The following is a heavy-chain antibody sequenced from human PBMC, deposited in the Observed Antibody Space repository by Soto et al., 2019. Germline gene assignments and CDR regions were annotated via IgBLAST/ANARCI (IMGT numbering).Heavy chain of an antibody. CDR2: ISWNSGSI. CDR1: GFTFDDYV. CDR3: AKDRAVTTLYYFDY. Sequence: EVQLVESGGGLVQPGRSLRLSCAASGFTFDDYVMHWVRQAPGKGLEWVSGISWNSGSIGYADSVKGRFTISRDNAKNSLYLQMNSLRAEDTALYYCAKDRAVTTLYYFDYWGQGTLVTVSS. V-gene: IGHV3-9*01. J-gene: IGHJ4*02. D-gene: IGHD4-4*01.